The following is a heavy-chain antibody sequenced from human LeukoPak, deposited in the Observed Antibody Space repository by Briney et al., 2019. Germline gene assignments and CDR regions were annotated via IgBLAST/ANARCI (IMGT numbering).Heavy chain of an antibody. V-gene: IGHV3-66*01. CDR1: GFTVSSNY. D-gene: IGHD6-19*01. CDR3: ARSSSGWYRDALDI. Sequence: PGGSLRLSCAASGFTVSSNYMSWVRQAPGKGLEWVSVIYSGGSTYYADSVKGRFTISRDNSKNTLYLQMNSLRAEDTAVYYCARSSSGWYRDALDIWGQGTMVTVSS. CDR2: IYSGGST. J-gene: IGHJ3*02.